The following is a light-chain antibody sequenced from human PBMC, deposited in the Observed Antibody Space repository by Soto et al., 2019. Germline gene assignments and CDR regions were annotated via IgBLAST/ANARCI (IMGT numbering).Light chain of an antibody. CDR2: RAS. V-gene: IGKV3-20*01. CDR3: QQYVTSPFT. Sequence: EVVLTQSPGTLSLSPGERATFSCRASQSVSSNFVDWFQQNPGQVPRLLIYRASNRATGIPDRFSGSGSGTDFPLTINTLEPEDFAVYYCQQYVTSPFTFGPGTKVDI. CDR1: QSVSSNF. J-gene: IGKJ3*01.